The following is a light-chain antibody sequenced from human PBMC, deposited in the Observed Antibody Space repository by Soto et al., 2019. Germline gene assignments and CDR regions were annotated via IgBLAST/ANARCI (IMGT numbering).Light chain of an antibody. V-gene: IGKV3-15*01. CDR1: QSVSSN. CDR2: GAS. J-gene: IGKJ3*01. Sequence: EIVMTQSPATLSVSPGERATLSCRASQSVSSNLARYQQKPGQAPRLLIYGASTRATGIPARFSGSGSGTEFTLTISSLQSEDFAVYYCQQYNNWPPELTFGPGTKVDIK. CDR3: QQYNNWPPELT.